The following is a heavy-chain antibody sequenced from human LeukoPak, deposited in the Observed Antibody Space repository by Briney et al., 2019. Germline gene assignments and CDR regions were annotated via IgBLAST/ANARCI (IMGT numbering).Heavy chain of an antibody. CDR3: ARHLDTAIVPTFDY. J-gene: IGHJ4*02. V-gene: IGHV4-59*08. CDR2: NYYSGST. CDR1: GGPMSSLY. Sequence: SETLSLPCTVSGGPMSSLYWRWLRQPPGKGLERIGYNYYSGSTNYNPSLKSRVTISVDTSKNQFSLKLRSVTAADTAVYYCARHLDTAIVPTFDYWGQGTLVTVSS. D-gene: IGHD5-18*01.